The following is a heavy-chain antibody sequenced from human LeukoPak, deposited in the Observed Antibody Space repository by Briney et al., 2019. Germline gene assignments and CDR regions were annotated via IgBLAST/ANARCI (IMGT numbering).Heavy chain of an antibody. J-gene: IGHJ6*03. CDR3: ARLDIGCSSTSCYLGSRDYYYYYMDV. Sequence: ASVKVSCKASGYTFTSYGISWVRQAPGQGLEWMGWISAYNGNTNYAQKLQGRVTMTTDTSTSTAYMELRSLRSDDTAVYYCARLDIGCSSTSCYLGSRDYYYYYMDVWGKGTTVTVSS. D-gene: IGHD2-2*01. CDR2: ISAYNGNT. V-gene: IGHV1-18*01. CDR1: GYTFTSYG.